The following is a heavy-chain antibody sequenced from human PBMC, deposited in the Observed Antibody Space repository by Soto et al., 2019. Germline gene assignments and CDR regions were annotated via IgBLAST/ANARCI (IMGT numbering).Heavy chain of an antibody. CDR1: GFPFSSRA. V-gene: IGHV3-23*01. Sequence: EVQLLESGGGSVQPGGSLRLSCAASGFPFSSRAMSWVRQAPGKGLEWVSAISGSGTITYYADSVKGRFTISRDTSKNTLYLQINSLRADDTAVYYCAEWARYCSGADCRAWGQGTLVTVSS. J-gene: IGHJ5*02. CDR2: ISGSGTIT. D-gene: IGHD2-15*01. CDR3: AEWARYCSGADCRA.